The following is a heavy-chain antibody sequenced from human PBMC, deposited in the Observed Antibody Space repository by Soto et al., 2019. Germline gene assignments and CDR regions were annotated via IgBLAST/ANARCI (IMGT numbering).Heavy chain of an antibody. CDR1: VYSVSTTTTS. V-gene: IGHV6-1*01. CDR3: ARAGVTVFGLVPHFDY. CDR2: TFYRSKWYH. J-gene: IGHJ4*02. D-gene: IGHD3-3*01. Sequence: SQTLSLTCAISVYSVSTTTTSWNWIIQSPSRGLEWLGRTFYRSKWYHDYVVSVKSRITISADTSKNQFSLQLRSVTPDDTAVYYCARAGVTVFGLVPHFDYWGQGTQVSVSS.